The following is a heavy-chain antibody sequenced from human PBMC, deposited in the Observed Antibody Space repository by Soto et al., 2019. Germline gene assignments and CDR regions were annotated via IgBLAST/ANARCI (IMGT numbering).Heavy chain of an antibody. V-gene: IGHV3-53*01. CDR3: ARGPNSDC. J-gene: IGHJ4*02. D-gene: IGHD2-21*01. CDR1: GFSDGGNY. Sequence: EERLVQSGGGLVQPGGSLRLSCAASGFSDGGNYMSWVRQAPGKGLELVSLIYSGGNPFYADSMKGRFTLSRDNSNNMLYLQMDSLRAEDTAVYYCARGPNSDCWGQGTLVIVSS. CDR2: IYSGGNP.